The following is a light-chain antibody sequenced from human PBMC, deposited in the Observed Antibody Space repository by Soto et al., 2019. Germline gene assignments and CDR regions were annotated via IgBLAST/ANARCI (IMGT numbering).Light chain of an antibody. Sequence: DIQMTQSPSTLSASVGDRVTITCRASQSISSWLAWYQQKPGKAPKLLIYDASSLESGVPSRFSGSGSGTEFTLTISRLQADDFATYYCQQYNSYETFGQGTKVDIK. CDR3: QQYNSYET. CDR2: DAS. V-gene: IGKV1-5*01. J-gene: IGKJ1*01. CDR1: QSISSW.